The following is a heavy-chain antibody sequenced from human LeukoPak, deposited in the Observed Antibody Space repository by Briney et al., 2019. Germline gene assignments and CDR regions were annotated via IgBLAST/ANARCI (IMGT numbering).Heavy chain of an antibody. Sequence: GGSLRLSCAASGFTVSTNYMNWVRQAPGKGLEWVSILYSGSSTYYADSVEGRFIVSRDSSKNTLSLQMNDLRAEDTAVYYCARVGDHFHWYFDLWGRGTLVTVSS. D-gene: IGHD3-3*02. CDR3: ARVGDHFHWYFDL. V-gene: IGHV3-53*01. J-gene: IGHJ2*01. CDR1: GFTVSTNY. CDR2: LYSGSST.